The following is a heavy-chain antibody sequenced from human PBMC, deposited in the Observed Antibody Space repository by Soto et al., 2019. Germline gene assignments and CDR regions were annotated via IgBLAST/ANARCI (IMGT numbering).Heavy chain of an antibody. CDR3: ARDLSPLPVVPSQSTFDA. J-gene: IGHJ3*01. D-gene: IGHD2-2*01. CDR1: GGSISNYY. V-gene: IGHV4-4*07. CDR2: IYSSGTT. Sequence: SETLSLTCTVSGGSISNYYWSWIRQPAGKGLEWIGHIYSSGTTNYNPSLKSRVTMSVDTSKNQFSLQLKSVTAADTAVYYCARDLSPLPVVPSQSTFDAWGKGTMVTVS.